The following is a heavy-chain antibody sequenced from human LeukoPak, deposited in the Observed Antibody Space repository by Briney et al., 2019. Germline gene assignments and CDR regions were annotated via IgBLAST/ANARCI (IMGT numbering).Heavy chain of an antibody. CDR1: GYTFTNYG. D-gene: IGHD2-2*01. Sequence: ASVKVSCKASGYTFTNYGISWVRQAPGQGLEWMGWISPYNDYTNYAQKLQGRVTMTTDTSTSTGYMELRSLRSDDTAVYYCASWYCSSTSCYAGAFDMWGQGTMVTVSS. CDR2: ISPYNDYT. V-gene: IGHV1-18*04. CDR3: ASWYCSSTSCYAGAFDM. J-gene: IGHJ3*02.